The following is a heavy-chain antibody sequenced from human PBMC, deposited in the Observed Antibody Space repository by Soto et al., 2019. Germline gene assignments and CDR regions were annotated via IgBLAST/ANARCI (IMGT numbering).Heavy chain of an antibody. D-gene: IGHD7-27*01. Sequence: QVQLVQSGAEVKKPGASVKVSCKASGYTFTSYDINWVRQATGQGREWMGWMNPNSGNTGSAHKFQGRVTMTRDTSIGTAYLELSVLRSEDTAVYCCARGPRNWGFDYWGQGTPVTASS. CDR3: ARGPRNWGFDY. CDR1: GYTFTSYD. J-gene: IGHJ4*02. CDR2: MNPNSGNT. V-gene: IGHV1-8*01.